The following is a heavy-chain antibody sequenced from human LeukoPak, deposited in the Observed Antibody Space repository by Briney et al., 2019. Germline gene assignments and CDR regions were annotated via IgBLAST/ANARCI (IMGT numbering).Heavy chain of an antibody. CDR2: IHPGGSDT. J-gene: IGHJ4*02. Sequence: GESLKISCKGFGYSFTSYWIGWVRPMPGKGLEWMGIIHPGGSDTRYSPSFQGPVTISADKSISTAYLQWSSLKASDTAMYYCARTGDSSSWYYFDYWGQGTLVTVSS. D-gene: IGHD6-13*01. CDR1: GYSFTSYW. CDR3: ARTGDSSSWYYFDY. V-gene: IGHV5-51*01.